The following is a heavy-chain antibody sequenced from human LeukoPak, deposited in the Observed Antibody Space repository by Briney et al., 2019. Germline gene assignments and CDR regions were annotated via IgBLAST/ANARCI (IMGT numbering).Heavy chain of an antibody. CDR3: AKKGDEYSSPSLIRATYFFDY. V-gene: IGHV3-23*01. J-gene: IGHJ4*02. Sequence: GRSLRLSCAASGFTFSNYAMRWVRQAPGKGLECLSGTSSNGSSTLYADSVKGRFTISRDNSKNTLYLQINSLRVDDKAVYYCAKKGDEYSSPSLIRATYFFDYWGQGTRVTVSS. CDR1: GFTFSNYA. D-gene: IGHD6-6*01. CDR2: TSSNGSST.